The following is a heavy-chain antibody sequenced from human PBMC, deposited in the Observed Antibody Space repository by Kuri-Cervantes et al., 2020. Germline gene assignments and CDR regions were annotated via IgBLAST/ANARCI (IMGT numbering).Heavy chain of an antibody. D-gene: IGHD6-19*01. V-gene: IGHV3-33*01. Sequence: GGSLRLSCAASGFTFSSYGMHWVRQAPGKGLEWVAVIWYDGSNKYYADSVKGRFTISRDNSKNTLYLQMNSLRAEDTAVYYCASGSWLEVEGIYYYYGMDVWGQGTTVTVSS. J-gene: IGHJ6*02. CDR1: GFTFSSYG. CDR3: ASGSWLEVEGIYYYYGMDV. CDR2: IWYDGSNK.